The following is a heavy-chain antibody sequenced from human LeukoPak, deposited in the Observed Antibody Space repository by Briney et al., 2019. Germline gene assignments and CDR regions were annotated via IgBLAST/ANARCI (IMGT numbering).Heavy chain of an antibody. V-gene: IGHV1-2*02. CDR2: INPNSGGT. Sequence: GASVKVSCKASGYTFTGYYMHWVRQAPGQGLEWMGWINPNSGGTNYAQKFQGRVTMTRDTSISTAYMELSRLRSDDTAVYYCARDLFDYGDYVGWFDPWGQGTLVTDSS. CDR1: GYTFTGYY. J-gene: IGHJ5*02. CDR3: ARDLFDYGDYVGWFDP. D-gene: IGHD4-17*01.